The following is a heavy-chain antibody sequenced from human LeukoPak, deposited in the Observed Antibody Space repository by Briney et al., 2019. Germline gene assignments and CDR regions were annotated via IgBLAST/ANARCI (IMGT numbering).Heavy chain of an antibody. CDR3: AGALWLGPFDY. J-gene: IGHJ4*02. D-gene: IGHD6-19*01. CDR2: INHSGST. CDR1: GGSFSGYY. Sequence: SETLSLTCAVYGGSFSGYYWSWIRQPPGKGLEWIGEINHSGSTNYNPSLKSRVTISVDTSKNQFSLKLSSVTAADTAVYYCAGALWLGPFDYWGQGTLVTVSS. V-gene: IGHV4-34*01.